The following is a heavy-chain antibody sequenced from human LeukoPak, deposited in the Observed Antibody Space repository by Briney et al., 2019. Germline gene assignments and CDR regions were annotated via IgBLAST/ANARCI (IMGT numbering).Heavy chain of an antibody. D-gene: IGHD2-2*01. V-gene: IGHV1-2*02. CDR3: ARDVGEYCSSTNCYASHY. CDR2: INPHSGGI. CDR1: GYTFTNYG. Sequence: ASVKVSCKASGYTFTNYGISWVRQAPGQGLEWMGWINPHSGGINYAQKFQGGVTMTRDTSVTTAYMELSSLRSDDTAVYYCARDVGEYCSSTNCYASHYWGQGTLVTVSS. J-gene: IGHJ4*02.